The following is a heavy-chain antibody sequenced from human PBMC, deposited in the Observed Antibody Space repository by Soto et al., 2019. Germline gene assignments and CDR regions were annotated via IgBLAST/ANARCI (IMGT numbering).Heavy chain of an antibody. CDR2: IIPIFGTA. J-gene: IGHJ4*02. Sequence: QVQLVQSGAEVKKPGSSVKVSCKASGGTFSSYAISWVRQAPGQGLEWMGGIIPIFGTANYAQKFQGRVTITADESTSTAYMELSMLRSEDTAVYYCARVITIFVVVEGMDYWGQGTLVTVSS. D-gene: IGHD3-3*01. CDR1: GGTFSSYA. CDR3: ARVITIFVVVEGMDY. V-gene: IGHV1-69*01.